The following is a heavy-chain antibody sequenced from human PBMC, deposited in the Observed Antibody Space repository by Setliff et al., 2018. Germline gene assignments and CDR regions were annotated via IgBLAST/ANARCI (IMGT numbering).Heavy chain of an antibody. V-gene: IGHV3-30*01. CDR2: MSNDGSDK. D-gene: IGHD2-2*01. CDR3: ARTYCSDTSCYDYYYYMDV. CDR1: GVTFSRHA. Sequence: HPGGSLRLSCAASGVTFSRHAMHWVRQAPGKGLEWVAVMSNDGSDKNYADSVKGRFTISRDNSKNTLYLQMNSLRAEDTAVYYCARTYCSDTSCYDYYYYMDVWGKGTTVTVS. J-gene: IGHJ6*03.